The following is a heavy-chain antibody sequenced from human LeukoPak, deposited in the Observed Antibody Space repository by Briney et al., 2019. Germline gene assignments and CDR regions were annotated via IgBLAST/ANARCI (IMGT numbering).Heavy chain of an antibody. Sequence: GGSLRLSCAASGFTFSSYEMNWVRQAPGKGLEWVSYISSSGSTIYYADSVKGRFTISRDNAKNSLYLQMNSLRAEDTAVYYCARDGITMVRGVSYGMDVWGKGTTVTVSS. J-gene: IGHJ6*04. V-gene: IGHV3-48*03. CDR3: ARDGITMVRGVSYGMDV. CDR1: GFTFSSYE. CDR2: ISSSGSTI. D-gene: IGHD3-10*01.